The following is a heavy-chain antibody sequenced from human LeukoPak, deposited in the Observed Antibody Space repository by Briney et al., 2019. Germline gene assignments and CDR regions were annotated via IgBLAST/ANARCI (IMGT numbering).Heavy chain of an antibody. D-gene: IGHD3-10*01. V-gene: IGHV4-59*08. Sequence: PSETLSLTCTVSDGSISNYYWSWIRQPPGKGLEWIGTIYYSGTTYYSPSLESRVTISEDMSKNQFSLTLRSVTAADTAVYYCVRQISDYYYYYIDVWGVGTPVIVSS. CDR2: IYYSGTT. CDR3: VRQISDYYYYYIDV. J-gene: IGHJ6*03. CDR1: DGSISNYY.